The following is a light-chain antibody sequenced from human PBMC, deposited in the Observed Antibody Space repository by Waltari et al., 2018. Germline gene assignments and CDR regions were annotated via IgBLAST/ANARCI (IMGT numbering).Light chain of an antibody. V-gene: IGKV1-5*03. J-gene: IGKJ1*01. CDR1: QSLISW. CDR3: QQYNSYWGT. Sequence: DIQLTLSPSTLYASVGDRVTITCRASQSLISWLAWYQQKPGKAPKLLIYKASSLESGVPSRFSGSGSGTEFTLTISSLQPDDFATYYCQQYNSYWGTFGQGTKVEIK. CDR2: KAS.